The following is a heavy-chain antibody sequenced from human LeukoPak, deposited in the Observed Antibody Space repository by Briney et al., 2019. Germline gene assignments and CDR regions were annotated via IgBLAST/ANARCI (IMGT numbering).Heavy chain of an antibody. CDR2: ISSSGSTI. D-gene: IGHD3-22*01. V-gene: IGHV3-48*03. J-gene: IGHJ4*02. Sequence: GGSLRLSCAASGFTFSSYEMNWVRQAPGKGLEWVSYISSSGSTIYYADSVKGRFTISRDNAKNSVYLQMNSLRAEDTAVYYCARLYDGSGYHAHHFDYWGQGALVTVSS. CDR1: GFTFSSYE. CDR3: ARLYDGSGYHAHHFDY.